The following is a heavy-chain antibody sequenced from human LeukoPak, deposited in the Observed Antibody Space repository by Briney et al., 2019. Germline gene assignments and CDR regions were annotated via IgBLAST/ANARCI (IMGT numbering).Heavy chain of an antibody. J-gene: IGHJ4*02. V-gene: IGHV4-39*01. CDR3: VRLYYYDASGPPL. CDR2: IYYTGRT. D-gene: IGHD3-22*01. Sequence: PSETLSLTCSISGDYISSGSYYWGWIRQPPGKGLEWIGNIYYTGRTYYNPSLKSRVSESIDTSRNEFSLKLSSVTAADTAVYYCVRLYYYDASGPPLWGQGTLVIVSS. CDR1: GDYISSGSYY.